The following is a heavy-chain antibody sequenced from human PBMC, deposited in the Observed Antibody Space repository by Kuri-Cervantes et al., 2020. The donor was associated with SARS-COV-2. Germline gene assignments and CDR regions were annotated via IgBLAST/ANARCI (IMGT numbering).Heavy chain of an antibody. Sequence: ASVKVSCKASGYTFTSYAMHWVRQAPGQRLEWMGWINTNTGNPTYAQGFTGRFVFSLDTSVSTAYLQISSLKAEDTAVYYCARSYKWLLSLFDYWGQGTLVTVSS. J-gene: IGHJ4*02. CDR2: INTNTGNP. CDR3: ARSYKWLLSLFDY. V-gene: IGHV7-4-1*02. CDR1: GYTFTSYA. D-gene: IGHD3-3*01.